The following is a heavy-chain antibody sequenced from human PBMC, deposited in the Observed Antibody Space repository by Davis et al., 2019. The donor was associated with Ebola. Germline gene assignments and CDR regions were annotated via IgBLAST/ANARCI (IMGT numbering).Heavy chain of an antibody. CDR2: IWYDGSRK. Sequence: GESLKISCAASGFNFRSYGMHWVRQAPDKGLEWVAVIWYDGSRKYYGDSVKGRFTISRDNSKNTLYLQMNSLRAEDTAVYYCARAAAGTWDFDYWGQGTLVTVSS. J-gene: IGHJ4*02. V-gene: IGHV3-33*01. CDR1: GFNFRSYG. D-gene: IGHD6-13*01. CDR3: ARAAAGTWDFDY.